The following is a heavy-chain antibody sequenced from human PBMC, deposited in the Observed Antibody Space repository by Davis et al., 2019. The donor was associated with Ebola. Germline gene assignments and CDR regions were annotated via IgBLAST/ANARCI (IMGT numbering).Heavy chain of an antibody. D-gene: IGHD6-13*01. V-gene: IGHV3-23*01. CDR3: ARAGYSSSWYYFDY. CDR2: ISGSGGST. Sequence: GESLKISCAASGFTVSSNYMSWVRQAPGKGLEWVSAISGSGGSTYYADSVKGRFTISRDNSKNTLYLQMNSLRAEDTAVYYCARAGYSSSWYYFDYWGQGTLVTVSS. CDR1: GFTVSSNY. J-gene: IGHJ4*02.